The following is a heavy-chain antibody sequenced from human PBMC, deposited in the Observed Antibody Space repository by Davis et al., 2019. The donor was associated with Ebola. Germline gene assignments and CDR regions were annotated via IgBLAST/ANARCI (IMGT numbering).Heavy chain of an antibody. CDR2: IKQDGTEK. V-gene: IGHV3-7*01. Sequence: PGGSLRLSCAASGFTFSSYCMNWVRQAPGKGLEWVANIKQDGTEKCYADFVKGRFTISRDNAKNSLYLQINSLRAEDTAVYYCARDKKWQAGGLFGGYYQYGMDVWGQGTTVTVSS. J-gene: IGHJ6*02. D-gene: IGHD3-16*01. CDR1: GFTFSSYC. CDR3: ARDKKWQAGGLFGGYYQYGMDV.